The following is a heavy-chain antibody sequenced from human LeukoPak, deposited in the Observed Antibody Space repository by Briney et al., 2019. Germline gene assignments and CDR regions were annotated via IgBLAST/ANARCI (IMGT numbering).Heavy chain of an antibody. Sequence: GGSLRLSCAASGFTVGSTYISWVRQAPGKGLEWVSVIYSGGSTKYADSVKARFTISRDNSKNTVYLQMNNLRAEDTAVYYCARATLDNWVQGTLVTVSS. CDR1: GFTVGSTY. CDR3: ARATLDN. J-gene: IGHJ4*02. V-gene: IGHV3-53*01. CDR2: IYSGGST.